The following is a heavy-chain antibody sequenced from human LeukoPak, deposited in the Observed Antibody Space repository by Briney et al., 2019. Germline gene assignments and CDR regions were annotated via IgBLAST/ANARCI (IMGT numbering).Heavy chain of an antibody. CDR3: ARDIVVVPAAYSLGMDV. V-gene: IGHV1-46*01. CDR1: GYTFTSYY. CDR2: TNPSGGST. J-gene: IGHJ6*04. D-gene: IGHD2-2*01. Sequence: ASVKVSCKASGYTFTSYYMHWVRQAPGQGLEWMGITNPSGGSTSYAQKFQGRVTMTRDTSTSTVYMELSSLRSEDTAVYYCARDIVVVPAAYSLGMDVWGKGTTVTVSS.